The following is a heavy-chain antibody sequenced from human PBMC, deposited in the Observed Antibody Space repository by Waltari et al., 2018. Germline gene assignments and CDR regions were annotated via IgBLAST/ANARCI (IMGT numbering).Heavy chain of an antibody. V-gene: IGHV3-30*02. Sequence: QVQLVESGGGVVRPGGSLRLPCVASGCGCGYYGMHWLRQAPGKGLEWVAFIRHDRSSEHYGESVKGRFIISTENFKNTLYLQMNSLRIEDTGIYYCAKDIRNGWYADYLGQGTLVTVSS. J-gene: IGHJ4*02. CDR3: AKDIRNGWYADY. D-gene: IGHD6-19*01. CDR2: IRHDRSSE. CDR1: GCGCGYYG.